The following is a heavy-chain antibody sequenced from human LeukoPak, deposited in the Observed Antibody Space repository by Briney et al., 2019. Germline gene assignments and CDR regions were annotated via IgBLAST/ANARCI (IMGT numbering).Heavy chain of an antibody. CDR1: GYTFTGYY. V-gene: IGHV1-2*02. J-gene: IGHJ5*02. D-gene: IGHD6-13*01. CDR2: INPNSGGT. CDR3: ARDQSSSWYRDWFDP. Sequence: ASVKVSCKASGYTFTGYYMHWVRQAPGQGLEWMGWINPNSGGTNYAQKFQGRVTMTRDTSISAAYMELSRLRSDDTAVYYCARDQSSSWYRDWFDPWGQGTLVTVSS.